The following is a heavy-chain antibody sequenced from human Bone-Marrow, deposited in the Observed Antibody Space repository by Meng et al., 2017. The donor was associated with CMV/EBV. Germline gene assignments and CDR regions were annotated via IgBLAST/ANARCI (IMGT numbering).Heavy chain of an antibody. CDR1: GFTFSSYG. D-gene: IGHD1-7*01. Sequence: GESLKISCAASGFTFSSYGMHWVRQAPGKGLEWVANIKGDGSEKYYVDSVKGRFTISRDNAKNSLYLQMNSLRAEDTAVYYCAREGLELTNHFDYWGQGTLVTVSS. J-gene: IGHJ4*02. V-gene: IGHV3-7*01. CDR2: IKGDGSEK. CDR3: AREGLELTNHFDY.